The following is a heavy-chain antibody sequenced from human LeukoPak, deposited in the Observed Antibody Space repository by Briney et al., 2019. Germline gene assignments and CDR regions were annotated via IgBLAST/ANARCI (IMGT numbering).Heavy chain of an antibody. CDR2: IYYSGST. J-gene: IGHJ5*02. CDR3: ARLLWFGEFLFDP. CDR1: GGSISSGGYY. V-gene: IGHV4-31*03. Sequence: SQTLSLTCTVSGGSISSGGYYWSWIRQHPGKGLEWIGYIYYSGSTYYNPSLKSRVTISVDTSKNQFSLKLSSVTAADTAVYYCARLLWFGEFLFDPWGQGTLVTVSS. D-gene: IGHD3-10*01.